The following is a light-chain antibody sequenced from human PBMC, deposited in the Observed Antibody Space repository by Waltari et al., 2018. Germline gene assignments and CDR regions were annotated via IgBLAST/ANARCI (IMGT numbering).Light chain of an antibody. CDR2: EVT. Sequence: QSGLTQPASVSGSPGQSITVSCTGTSSDVGNYNLVSWYQQYPGKAPKLMVYEVTKRTSGVSYRFSVSKSGNTASLTISGLQSEDEADYYCCSYAGLGIYVFGTGTKVTVL. CDR3: CSYAGLGIYV. J-gene: IGLJ1*01. V-gene: IGLV2-23*02. CDR1: SSDVGNYNL.